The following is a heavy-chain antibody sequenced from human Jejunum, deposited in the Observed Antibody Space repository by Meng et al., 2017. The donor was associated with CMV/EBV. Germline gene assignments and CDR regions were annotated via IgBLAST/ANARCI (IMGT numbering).Heavy chain of an antibody. Sequence: VCGGSIRSDGHYWSWIRLPPGKVLEWIGYIYYSGSTYYNPSLKSRVTISLDTSKNQFSLKLNSVIATDTAVYYCTRYALGATYLFDYWGQGTLVTVSS. CDR2: IYYSGST. V-gene: IGHV4-30-4*01. CDR1: GGSIRSDGHY. CDR3: TRYALGATYLFDY. D-gene: IGHD2-2*01. J-gene: IGHJ4*02.